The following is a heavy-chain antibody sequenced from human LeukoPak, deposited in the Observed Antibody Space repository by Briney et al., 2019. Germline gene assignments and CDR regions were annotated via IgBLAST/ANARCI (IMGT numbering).Heavy chain of an antibody. CDR2: ISWDGGST. J-gene: IGHJ6*03. D-gene: IGHD5-24*01. V-gene: IGHV3-43*01. CDR1: GFTFDDYT. CDR3: AKDIRYRAYLENYMDV. Sequence: GGSLRLSCAASGFTFDDYTMHWVRQAPGKGLEWVSLISWDGGSTYYADSVKGRFTISRDNSKNSLYLQMNSLRTEDTALYYCAKDIRYRAYLENYMDVWGKGTTVTVSS.